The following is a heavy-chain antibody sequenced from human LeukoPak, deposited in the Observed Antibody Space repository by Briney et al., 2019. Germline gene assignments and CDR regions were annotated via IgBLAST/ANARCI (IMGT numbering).Heavy chain of an antibody. J-gene: IGHJ5*02. Sequence: PSETLSLTCTVSGGSISSYYWSWIRQPPGKGLEWIGYIYYSGSTNYNPSLKSRVTISVDTSKNQFSLKLSSVTAADTAVYYCARGEPYDILNPTRYNWFDPWGQGTLVTVSS. D-gene: IGHD3-9*01. CDR2: IYYSGST. CDR1: GGSISSYY. V-gene: IGHV4-59*01. CDR3: ARGEPYDILNPTRYNWFDP.